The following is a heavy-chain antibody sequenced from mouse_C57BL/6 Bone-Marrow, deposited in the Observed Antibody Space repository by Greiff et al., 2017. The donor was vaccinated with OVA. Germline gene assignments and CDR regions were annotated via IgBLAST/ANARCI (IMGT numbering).Heavy chain of an antibody. CDR3: ARGEDWYYYGSSYVDY. CDR2: INPSTGGT. D-gene: IGHD1-1*01. Sequence: EVQLQQSGPELVKPGASVKISCKASGYSFTGYYMNWVKQSPEKSLEWIGEINPSTGGTTYNQKFKAKATLTVDKSSSTAYMQLKSLTSDDSAVYYCARGEDWYYYGSSYVDYWGQGTTLTVSS. V-gene: IGHV1-42*01. J-gene: IGHJ2*01. CDR1: GYSFTGYY.